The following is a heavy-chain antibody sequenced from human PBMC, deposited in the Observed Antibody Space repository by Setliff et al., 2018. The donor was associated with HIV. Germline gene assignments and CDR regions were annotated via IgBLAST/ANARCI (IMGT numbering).Heavy chain of an antibody. D-gene: IGHD4-17*01. CDR2: ITTSGSTT. Sequence: GVLRLSCAASEFTFNNYEMNWVRQAPGRGLEWISSITTSGSTTVYTDSVKGRFTISRDNAKNSLYLQMNSLRAEDTAVYYCAFLGFYGGNFDYWGQGTLVTVSS. V-gene: IGHV3-48*03. CDR3: AFLGFYGGNFDY. J-gene: IGHJ4*02. CDR1: EFTFNNYE.